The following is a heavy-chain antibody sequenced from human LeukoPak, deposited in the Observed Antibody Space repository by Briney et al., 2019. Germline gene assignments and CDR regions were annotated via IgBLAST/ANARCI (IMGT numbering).Heavy chain of an antibody. CDR1: SDSISSSSNY. CDR2: IYYSGHT. CDR3: ARHEEEDGYNAKTIDY. D-gene: IGHD5-24*01. Sequence: SETLSLTCTVSSDSISSSSNYWAWVRQSPGKGLEWIGAIYYSGHTYYNPSLKSRITMSVDTSKNQFSLKASYVTAADTAVYYCARHEEEDGYNAKTIDYWGQGTLVTVYS. J-gene: IGHJ4*02. V-gene: IGHV4-39*01.